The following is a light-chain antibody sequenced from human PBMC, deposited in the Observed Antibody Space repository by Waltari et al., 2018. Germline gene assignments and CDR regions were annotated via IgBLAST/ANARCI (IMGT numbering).Light chain of an antibody. CDR2: VHTDGSH. J-gene: IGLJ3*02. V-gene: IGLV4-69*01. CDR3: QTCGSGIQV. Sequence: QPVLTQSPSASASLGASVKLTCTLSSEHSSYVIAWHQQQPDKGPRSLMKVHTDGSHRKGGGIPDRFSGSSSGAERSLIISSLQSEDEADSYCQTCGSGIQVFGGGTKLTVL. CDR1: SEHSSYV.